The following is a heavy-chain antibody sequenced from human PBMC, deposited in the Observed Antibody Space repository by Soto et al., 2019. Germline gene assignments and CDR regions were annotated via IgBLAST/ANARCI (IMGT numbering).Heavy chain of an antibody. V-gene: IGHV1-18*01. D-gene: IGHD5-12*01. J-gene: IGHJ4*02. CDR2: ISAYNGNT. CDR1: GYTFTSYG. CDR3: TRVDIVATILATHYDY. Sequence: QVQLVQSGAEVKKPGASVKVSCKASGYTFTSYGISWVRQAPGQGLEWMGWISAYNGNTNYAQKLQGRVTMTTDTSTSTAYMELRSLRSDDTAVYYCTRVDIVATILATHYDYWGQGTLVTVSS.